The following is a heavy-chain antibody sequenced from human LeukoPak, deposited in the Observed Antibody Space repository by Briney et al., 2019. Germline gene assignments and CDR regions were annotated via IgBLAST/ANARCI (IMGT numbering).Heavy chain of an antibody. CDR3: ARGNRIAAAGRGLPTDY. D-gene: IGHD6-13*01. CDR1: GYTFTGYY. Sequence: ASVKVSCKASGYTFTGYYMHWVRQAPGQGLEWMGWINPNSGGTNYAQKLQGRVTMTTDTSTSTAYMELRSLRSDDTAVYYCARGNRIAAAGRGLPTDYWGQGTLVTVSS. V-gene: IGHV1-2*02. J-gene: IGHJ4*02. CDR2: INPNSGGT.